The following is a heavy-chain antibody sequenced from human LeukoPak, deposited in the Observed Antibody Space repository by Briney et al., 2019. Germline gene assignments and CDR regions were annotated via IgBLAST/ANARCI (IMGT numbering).Heavy chain of an antibody. Sequence: PGGSLRLSCAASGFTVSSNYMSWVRQAPGKGLEWVSVIYSGGSTYYADSVKGRFTISTDNSKNTLYLQMNSLRAEDTAVYYCARASSSWYEGDAFDIWGQGTMVTVSS. CDR3: ARASSSWYEGDAFDI. CDR2: IYSGGST. D-gene: IGHD6-13*01. CDR1: GFTVSSNY. J-gene: IGHJ3*02. V-gene: IGHV3-53*01.